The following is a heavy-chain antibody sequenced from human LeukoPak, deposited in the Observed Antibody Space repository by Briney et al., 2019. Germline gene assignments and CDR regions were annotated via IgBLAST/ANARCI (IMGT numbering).Heavy chain of an antibody. Sequence: PSETLSLTCAVYGGSFSGYYWSWIRQPPGKGLEWIGEINHSGSTNYNPSLKSRVTISVDTSKNQFSLKLSSVTAADTAVYYCARGGRTMVRGVLGDVWGQGTTVTVSS. D-gene: IGHD3-10*01. CDR1: GGSFSGYY. J-gene: IGHJ6*02. CDR3: ARGGRTMVRGVLGDV. CDR2: INHSGST. V-gene: IGHV4-34*01.